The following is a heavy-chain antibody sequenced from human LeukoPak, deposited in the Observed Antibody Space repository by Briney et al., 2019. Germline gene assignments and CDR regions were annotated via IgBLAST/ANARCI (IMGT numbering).Heavy chain of an antibody. Sequence: PGGSLRLSCAASGFTFSSYWMSWVRQAPGKGLEWVANIKQDGSEKYYVDSVKGRFTISRDNAKNSLYLQMNSLRAEDTAVYYCAKVYSSGWYSGAFDIWGQGTMVTVSS. CDR2: IKQDGSEK. V-gene: IGHV3-7*01. CDR1: GFTFSSYW. D-gene: IGHD6-19*01. J-gene: IGHJ3*02. CDR3: AKVYSSGWYSGAFDI.